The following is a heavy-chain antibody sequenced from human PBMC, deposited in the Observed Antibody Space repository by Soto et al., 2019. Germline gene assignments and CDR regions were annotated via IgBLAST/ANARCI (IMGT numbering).Heavy chain of an antibody. Sequence: ASVKVSCKASGYTFTSYYMHWVRQAPGQGLEWMGIINPSGGSTSYAQKFQGRVTMTRDTSTSTVYMELSSLRSVDTAIYYCAHRQLSSFDYWGQGALVTVSS. CDR1: GYTFTSYY. D-gene: IGHD1-1*01. CDR3: AHRQLSSFDY. V-gene: IGHV1-46*01. CDR2: INPSGGST. J-gene: IGHJ4*02.